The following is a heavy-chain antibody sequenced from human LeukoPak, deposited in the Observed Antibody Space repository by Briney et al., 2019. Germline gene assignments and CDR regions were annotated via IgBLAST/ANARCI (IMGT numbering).Heavy chain of an antibody. CDR3: AKGGGSSWYYFDY. V-gene: IGHV3-23*01. D-gene: IGHD6-13*01. CDR2: ITGSGGST. J-gene: IGHJ4*02. CDR1: GFTFSLYA. Sequence: PGGSLRLSCAASGFTFSLYAMSWVRQAPGKGLEWVSTITGSGGSTYYADSVRGRFTISRDNSKNTLYLQMIGLRAEDTAVYYCAKGGGSSWYYFDYWGQGTLVTVSS.